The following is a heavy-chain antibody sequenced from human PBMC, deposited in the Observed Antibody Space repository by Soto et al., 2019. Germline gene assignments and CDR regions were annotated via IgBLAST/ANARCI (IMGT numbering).Heavy chain of an antibody. CDR2: IYYSGST. CDR3: ARNPQGY. V-gene: IGHV4-59*08. CDR1: GGSISSYY. Sequence: PSETLSLTCTVSGGSISSYYWSWIRQPPGKGLEWIGYIYYSGSTNYNPSLKSRVTISVDTSKNQFSLKLSSVTAADTAVYYCARNPQGYWGQGTLVTVSS. J-gene: IGHJ4*02.